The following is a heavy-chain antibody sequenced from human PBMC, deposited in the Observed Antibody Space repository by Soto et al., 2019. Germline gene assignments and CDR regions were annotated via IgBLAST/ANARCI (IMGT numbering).Heavy chain of an antibody. CDR2: ISGSGGST. CDR1: GFTFSSYA. Sequence: EVQLLESGGGLVQPGGSLRLSCAASGFTFSSYAMSWVRQAPGKGLEWVSAISGSGGSTYYADSVKGRFTISRDNSKNTLYLQMSSLRAEDTAVYYCVKDLWFGDLAQGRWGQGTLVTVSS. D-gene: IGHD3-10*01. J-gene: IGHJ4*02. CDR3: VKDLWFGDLAQGR. V-gene: IGHV3-23*01.